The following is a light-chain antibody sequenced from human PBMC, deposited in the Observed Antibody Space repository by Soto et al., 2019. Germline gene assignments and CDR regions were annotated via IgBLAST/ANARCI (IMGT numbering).Light chain of an antibody. V-gene: IGLV2-14*01. CDR3: TSYTSSSTYV. J-gene: IGLJ1*01. CDR2: DVN. CDR1: SSYVGGYNY. Sequence: QSVLTQPASVSGSPGQSITISCTGTSSYVGGYNYVSWYQKHPGKAPKLMIYDVNNRPSGVSNRFSGSKSGNTASLTISGLQAEDEADYYCTSYTSSSTYVFGTGTKVTVL.